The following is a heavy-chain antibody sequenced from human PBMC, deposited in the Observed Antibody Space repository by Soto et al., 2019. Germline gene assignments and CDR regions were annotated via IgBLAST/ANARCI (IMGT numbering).Heavy chain of an antibody. V-gene: IGHV3-66*01. CDR3: ARVVTCGGHCHIFDY. CDR2: IYSGSST. D-gene: IGHD2-21*01. CDR1: GLTVSGND. J-gene: IGHJ4*02. Sequence: EVQLMESGGGLVQPGGSLRLSCAASGLTVSGNDMTWVRQAPGGGLEWVSLIYSGSSTDYADSVKGRFTISRDNSKNTLYLQMDSLRDEDSAIYYCARVVTCGGHCHIFDYWGQGSLVTVSS.